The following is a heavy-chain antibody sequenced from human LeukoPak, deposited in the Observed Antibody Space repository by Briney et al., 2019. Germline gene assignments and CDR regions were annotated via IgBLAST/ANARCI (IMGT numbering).Heavy chain of an antibody. CDR2: ISYDGNNK. J-gene: IGHJ2*01. CDR1: GFTFSSYG. Sequence: GGSLRLSCAASGFTFSSYGMHWVRQAPGTGLEWVAVISYDGNNKYFADSVKGRFTISRDNSKNTLYLQMSSLRAEDTAVYYCTKTPLQDCSGGSCYSYWYFDLWGRGTLVTVSS. V-gene: IGHV3-30*18. CDR3: TKTPLQDCSGGSCYSYWYFDL. D-gene: IGHD2-15*01.